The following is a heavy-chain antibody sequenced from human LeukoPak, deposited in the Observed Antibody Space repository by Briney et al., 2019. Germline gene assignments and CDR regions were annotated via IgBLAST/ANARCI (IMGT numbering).Heavy chain of an antibody. D-gene: IGHD3-10*01. CDR2: INPNSGGT. CDR3: ARVKGRFGELSYYFDY. CDR1: GYTFTGYY. V-gene: IGHV1-2*02. Sequence: ASVKVSCKASGYTFTGYYMHWVRQAPGQGLEWMGWINPNSGGTNYAQKFQGRVTMTRDTSISTAYMELSRLRSDDTAVYYCARVKGRFGELSYYFDYWGQGTPVIVSS. J-gene: IGHJ4*02.